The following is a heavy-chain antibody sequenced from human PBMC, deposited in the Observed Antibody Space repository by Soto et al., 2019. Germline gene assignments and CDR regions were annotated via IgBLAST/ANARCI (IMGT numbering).Heavy chain of an antibody. CDR3: ARGAMVRGRYNWFDP. Sequence: SETLSLTCTVSGGSISSGGYYWSWIRQHPGKGLEWIGYIYYSGSTYYNPSLKSRVTISVDTSMNQFSLKLSSVTAADTAVYYCARGAMVRGRYNWFDPWGQGTLVTVSS. J-gene: IGHJ5*02. V-gene: IGHV4-31*03. CDR2: IYYSGST. CDR1: GGSISSGGYY. D-gene: IGHD3-10*01.